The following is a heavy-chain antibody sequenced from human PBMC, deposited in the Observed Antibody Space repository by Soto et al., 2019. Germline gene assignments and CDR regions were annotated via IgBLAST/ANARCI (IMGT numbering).Heavy chain of an antibody. Sequence: GGSLRLSGAASGFTLSSYAMSWVRQAPWKGLEWVSGISGSGGSTNFAASVKGRFTISRDNSKNTLYLQMNSLRAADTAVYYCAKFGGSRADYYYTFVMEGCGRWNTVTFCS. CDR2: ISGSGGST. J-gene: IGHJ6*02. CDR1: GFTLSSYA. CDR3: AKFGGSRADYYYTFVMEG. D-gene: IGHD3-16*01. V-gene: IGHV3-23*01.